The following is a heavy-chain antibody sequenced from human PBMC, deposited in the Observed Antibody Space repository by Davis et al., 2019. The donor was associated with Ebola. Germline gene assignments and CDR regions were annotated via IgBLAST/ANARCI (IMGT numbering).Heavy chain of an antibody. CDR1: VITFSSYA. CDR3: ARGVYSSGWKYYYYYGMDV. Sequence: GESLKISCTDSVITFSSYAMTWVRQAPGKGLEWVSAISGSGGSTYYADSVKGRFTISRDNAKNTLYLQMNSLRAEDTAVYYCARGVYSSGWKYYYYYGMDVWGQGTTVTVSS. J-gene: IGHJ6*02. CDR2: ISGSGGST. V-gene: IGHV3-23*01. D-gene: IGHD6-19*01.